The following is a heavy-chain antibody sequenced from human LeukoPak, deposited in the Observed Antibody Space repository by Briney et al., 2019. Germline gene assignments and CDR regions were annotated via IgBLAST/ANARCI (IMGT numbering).Heavy chain of an antibody. CDR3: AKAGLRWGMVRGVIYFDY. V-gene: IGHV3-23*01. CDR1: GFTFSSYG. CDR2: ISGSGGST. J-gene: IGHJ4*02. D-gene: IGHD3-10*01. Sequence: QPGGSVRLSCAASGFTFSSYGMSWVRQAPGKGLEWVSAISGSGGSTYYADSVKGRFTISRDNSKNTLYLQMNSLRAEDTAVYYCAKAGLRWGMVRGVIYFDYWGQGTLVTVSS.